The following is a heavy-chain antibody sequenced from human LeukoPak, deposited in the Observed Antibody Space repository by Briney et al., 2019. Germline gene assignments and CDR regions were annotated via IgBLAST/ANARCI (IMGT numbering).Heavy chain of an antibody. J-gene: IGHJ4*02. D-gene: IGHD2-15*01. CDR2: ISYDGSNE. CDR1: GFTLSDYA. CDR3: AKAGGYCSGGTCYSNF. V-gene: IGHV3-30*18. Sequence: PGGFLRLSCAASGFTLSDYAIHWVRQAPGKGLEWVAIISYDGSNEYYADSVKGRFTISRDNSKNTLYLQMNSLRTEDTAVYYCAKAGGYCSGGTCYSNFWGQGALVTVSS.